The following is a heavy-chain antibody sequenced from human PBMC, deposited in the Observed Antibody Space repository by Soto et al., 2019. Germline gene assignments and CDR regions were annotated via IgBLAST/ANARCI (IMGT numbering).Heavy chain of an antibody. CDR2: IFYAGNT. J-gene: IGHJ5*02. D-gene: IGHD6-13*01. CDR3: ARQAAAPGIDLWLDP. Sequence: SETLSLTCNVSGGSISSSRSYWAWFRQPPGKELEWIANIFYAGNTYYNPSLKSRVTVSVDTPKNQFSLKLDSVTAADTAVYYCARQAAAPGIDLWLDPWGQGTLVTVSS. V-gene: IGHV4-39*01. CDR1: GGSISSSRSY.